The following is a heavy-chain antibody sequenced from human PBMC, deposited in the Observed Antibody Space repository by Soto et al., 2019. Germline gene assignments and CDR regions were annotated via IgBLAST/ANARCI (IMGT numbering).Heavy chain of an antibody. CDR3: ATRVKCDVYV. J-gene: IGHJ6*01. CDR1: GDTFSRHY. V-gene: IGHV1-46*03. CDR2: INTGYGDT. Sequence: QVQLMQPGAEVMKPGASMTVSCKASGDTFSRHYVHWVRQAHGQGIEWMGRINTGYGDTTYSEEFQGRVPITLETSTNTIYMELSRLSSVDTAVYYFATRVKCDVYVCCQGTTVVVS. D-gene: IGHD3-16*02.